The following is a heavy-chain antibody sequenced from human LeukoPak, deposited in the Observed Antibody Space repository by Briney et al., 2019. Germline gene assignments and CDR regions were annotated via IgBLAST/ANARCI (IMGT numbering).Heavy chain of an antibody. V-gene: IGHV4-59*01. CDR1: GGSISSYY. Sequence: SETLSLTCTVSGGSISSYYWSWIRQPPGKGLEWIGYIYYSGSTNYNPSLKSRVTISVDTSKNQFSLKLSSVTAADTAVYYCAAALDTAMVTVHFDYWGQGTLVTVSS. CDR2: IYYSGST. D-gene: IGHD5-18*01. CDR3: AAALDTAMVTVHFDY. J-gene: IGHJ4*02.